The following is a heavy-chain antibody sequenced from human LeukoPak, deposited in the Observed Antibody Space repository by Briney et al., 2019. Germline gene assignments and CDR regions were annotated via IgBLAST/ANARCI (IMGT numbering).Heavy chain of an antibody. V-gene: IGHV3-11*01. Sequence: GGSLRLSCAASGFTFSEYYMSWIRQAPGKGLEWISYISSSGRTVYYADSMKGRFTISRDNAKNALYLQMNSLRAEDTAVYYCARDLEYSSSWGGWFDPWGQGTLVTVSS. J-gene: IGHJ5*02. CDR1: GFTFSEYY. CDR2: ISSSGRTV. D-gene: IGHD6-13*01. CDR3: ARDLEYSSSWGGWFDP.